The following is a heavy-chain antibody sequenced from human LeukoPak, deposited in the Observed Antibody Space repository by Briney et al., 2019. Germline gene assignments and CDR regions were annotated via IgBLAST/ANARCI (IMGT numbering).Heavy chain of an antibody. V-gene: IGHV3-7*01. D-gene: IGHD4-11*01. CDR3: ARQVDYSNYGFDY. CDR1: GFTFSDYY. Sequence: GGSLRLSCAASGFTFSDYYMSWIRQAPGKGLEWVANIEQDGSEKYYVDSVKGRFTISRDNAKNPLYLQMNSLRAEDTAVYYCARQVDYSNYGFDYWGQGTLVTVSS. J-gene: IGHJ4*02. CDR2: IEQDGSEK.